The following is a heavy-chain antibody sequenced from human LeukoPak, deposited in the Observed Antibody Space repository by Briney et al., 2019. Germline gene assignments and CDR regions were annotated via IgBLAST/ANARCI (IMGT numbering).Heavy chain of an antibody. D-gene: IGHD2-15*01. CDR3: ASQDCSGGSCYFDAFDI. Sequence: SVKVSCKASRGTFSSYAISWVRQAPGHGLDWMGGIIPIFGTANYAQKFQGRVTITADKSTSTAYMELSSLRSEDTAVYYCASQDCSGGSCYFDAFDIWGQGTMVTVSS. V-gene: IGHV1-69*06. J-gene: IGHJ3*02. CDR1: RGTFSSYA. CDR2: IIPIFGTA.